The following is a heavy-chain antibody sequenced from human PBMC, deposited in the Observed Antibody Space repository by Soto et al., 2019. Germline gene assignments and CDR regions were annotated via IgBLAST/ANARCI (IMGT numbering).Heavy chain of an antibody. CDR1: GGSISSNDFY. D-gene: IGHD2-21*02. CDR2: IYYSGNT. J-gene: IGHJ4*02. Sequence: PSETLSLTCIVSGGSISSNDFYWSWIRQHPGKGLEWIGYIYYSGNTYYNPSLKSRVTILVDTSKNQFSLKVSSVTAADTAVYYCARVNVTLDLWGLGTLVTVSS. V-gene: IGHV4-31*03. CDR3: ARVNVTLDL.